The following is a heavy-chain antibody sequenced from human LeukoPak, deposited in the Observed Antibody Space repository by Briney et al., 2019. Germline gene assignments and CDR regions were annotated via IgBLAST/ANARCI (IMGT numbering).Heavy chain of an antibody. CDR3: ARAPNPHYDSSGYYAYFDY. CDR2: ISSSSSYI. V-gene: IGHV3-21*01. D-gene: IGHD3-22*01. J-gene: IGHJ4*02. Sequence: GESLRLSCAASGFTFSSYSMNWVRQAPGEGLEWVSSISSSSSYIYYADSVKGRFTISRDNAKNSLYLQMNSLRAEDTAVYYCARAPNPHYDSSGYYAYFDYWGQGTLVTVSS. CDR1: GFTFSSYS.